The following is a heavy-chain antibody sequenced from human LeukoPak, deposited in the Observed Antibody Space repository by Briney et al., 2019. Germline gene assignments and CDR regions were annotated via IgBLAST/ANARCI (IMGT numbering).Heavy chain of an antibody. CDR2: ISESDGTT. Sequence: PGGSLRLSCAASGFSFTSYAMSWVRQAPGKGLEWLSRISESDGTTHYADSVQGRFTISRDNSENTLFLQMISLRVDDTAVYYCAKGGRLDNWGQGTLVTVSS. CDR3: AKGGRLDN. J-gene: IGHJ4*02. CDR1: GFSFTSYA. V-gene: IGHV3-23*01. D-gene: IGHD3-16*01.